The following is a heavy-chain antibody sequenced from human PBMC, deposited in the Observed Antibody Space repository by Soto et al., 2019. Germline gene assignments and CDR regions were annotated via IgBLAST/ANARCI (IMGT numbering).Heavy chain of an antibody. D-gene: IGHD2-2*01. Sequence: SQTLSLTCAISGDSVSSNSAAWNWIRQSPSRGHEWLGRTYYRSKWYNDYAVSVKSRITINPDTSKNQFSLQLNSVTPEDTAVYYCAREDYCSSTSCRTYYYYYMDXWGKGTTVTVSS. CDR1: GDSVSSNSAA. J-gene: IGHJ6*03. CDR2: TYYRSKWYN. V-gene: IGHV6-1*01. CDR3: AREDYCSSTSCRTYYYYYMDX.